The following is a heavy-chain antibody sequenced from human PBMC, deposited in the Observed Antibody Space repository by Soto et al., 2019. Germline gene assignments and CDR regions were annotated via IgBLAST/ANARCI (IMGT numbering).Heavy chain of an antibody. CDR1: GASMNSYH. V-gene: IGHV4-4*07. D-gene: IGHD6-13*01. CDR2: IHSSGST. J-gene: IGHJ5*02. Sequence: SETLSLTCTVSGASMNSYHWSWIRQPAGKGLEWIGHIHSSGSTNYNPSLKSRVTMSVDTSKNQFSLRLMSLTAADTAVYYCARDQGVAAAGINWLDPWGQGSLVTVYS. CDR3: ARDQGVAAAGINWLDP.